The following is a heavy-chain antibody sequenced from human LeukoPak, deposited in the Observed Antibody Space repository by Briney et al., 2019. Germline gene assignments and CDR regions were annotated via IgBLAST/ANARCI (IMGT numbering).Heavy chain of an antibody. CDR2: IIPILGIA. D-gene: IGHD4-23*01. Sequence: ASVKVSCKASGGTFSSYAISWVRQAPGQGLEWMGRIIPILGIANYAQKFQSRVTITADKSTSTAYMELSSLRSEDTAVYYCARDRSAGWKLSGYFDYWGQGTLVTVSS. CDR3: ARDRSAGWKLSGYFDY. V-gene: IGHV1-69*04. J-gene: IGHJ4*02. CDR1: GGTFSSYA.